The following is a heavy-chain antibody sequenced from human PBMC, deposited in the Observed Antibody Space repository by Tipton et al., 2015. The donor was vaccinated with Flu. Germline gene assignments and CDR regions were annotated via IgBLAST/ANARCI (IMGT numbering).Heavy chain of an antibody. Sequence: TLSLTCTVSGGSISSVSYYWGWIRQPPGKGLEWIGSIYFSGNTYYNPSLKSRVTISVDTSKNQFSLKVSSVTAADTAVYYCARDPGSRMFDPWGQGTLVTVSS. V-gene: IGHV4-39*07. CDR3: ARDPGSRMFDP. D-gene: IGHD6-13*01. CDR2: IYFSGNT. J-gene: IGHJ5*02. CDR1: GGSISSVSYY.